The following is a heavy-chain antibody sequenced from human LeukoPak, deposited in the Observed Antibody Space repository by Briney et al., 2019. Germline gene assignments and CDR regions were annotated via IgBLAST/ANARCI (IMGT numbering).Heavy chain of an antibody. Sequence: GESLKISCNGSGYSFTSYWIGWVRQMPGKGLEWMGIIYPGDSDTRYSPSFQGQVTISADKSISTAYLQWSSLKASDTAMYYCARQYFCSGGSCYSPYYYGMDVWGQGTTVTVSS. CDR1: GYSFTSYW. CDR2: IYPGDSDT. D-gene: IGHD2-15*01. J-gene: IGHJ6*02. V-gene: IGHV5-51*01. CDR3: ARQYFCSGGSCYSPYYYGMDV.